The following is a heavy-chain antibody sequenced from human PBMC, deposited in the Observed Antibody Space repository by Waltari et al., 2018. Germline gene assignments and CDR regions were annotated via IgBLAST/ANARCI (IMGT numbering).Heavy chain of an antibody. CDR2: ISDSSGTT. D-gene: IGHD3-10*01. J-gene: IGHJ4*02. CDR1: GIAFDISS. V-gene: IGHV3-23*01. CDR3: AKERGYGSGSLEY. Sequence: EVQLLESGGALVQPGGSLRLSCVASGIAFDISSMTWVRQAPGKGLEWLSAISDSSGTTYYADSVKGRFTISRDNSRNTLFLHLNSLRDEDTAVYYCAKERGYGSGSLEYWGQGTLVTVSS.